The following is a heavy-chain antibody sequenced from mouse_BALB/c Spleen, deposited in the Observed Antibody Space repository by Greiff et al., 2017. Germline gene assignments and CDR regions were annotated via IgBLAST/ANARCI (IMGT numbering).Heavy chain of an antibody. J-gene: IGHJ4*01. V-gene: IGHV5-12-2*01. D-gene: IGHD1-1*01. CDR3: AGYYGSRDYAMDY. Sequence: EVNVVESGGGLVQPGGSLKLSCAASGFTFSSYTMSWVRQTPEKRLEWVAYISNGGGSTYYPDTVKGRFPISRDNAKNTLYLQMSSLKSEDTAMYYCAGYYGSRDYAMDYWGQGTSVTVSS. CDR2: ISNGGGST. CDR1: GFTFSSYT.